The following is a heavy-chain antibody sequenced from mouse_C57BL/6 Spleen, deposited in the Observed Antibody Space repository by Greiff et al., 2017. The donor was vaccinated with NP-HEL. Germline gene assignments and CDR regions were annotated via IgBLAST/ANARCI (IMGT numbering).Heavy chain of an antibody. CDR1: GYTFTSYW. D-gene: IGHD4-1*01. Sequence: QVQLQQPGAELVKPGASVKLSCKASGYTFTSYWMHWVKQRPGQGLEWIGMIHPNSGSTNYNEKFKSKATLTVDKSSSTAYMQLSSLTSEDSAVYYCARRETGTFFDYWGQGTTLTVSS. CDR3: ARRETGTFFDY. CDR2: IHPNSGST. J-gene: IGHJ2*01. V-gene: IGHV1-64*01.